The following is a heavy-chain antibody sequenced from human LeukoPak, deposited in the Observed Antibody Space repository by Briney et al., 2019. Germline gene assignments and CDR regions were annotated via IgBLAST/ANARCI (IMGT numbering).Heavy chain of an antibody. CDR1: GFTFSSYA. Sequence: PGGSLRLSCAASGFTFSSYAMSWVRQAPGKGLEWVSAISGSGGSTYYADSVKSRFTISRDNSKNTLYLQMNSLRAEDTAVYYCAKGDQQWLAQIDYWGQGTLVTVSS. CDR2: ISGSGGST. V-gene: IGHV3-23*01. D-gene: IGHD6-19*01. J-gene: IGHJ4*02. CDR3: AKGDQQWLAQIDY.